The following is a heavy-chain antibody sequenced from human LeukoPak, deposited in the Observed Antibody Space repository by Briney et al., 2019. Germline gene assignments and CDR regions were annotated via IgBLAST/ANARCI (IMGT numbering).Heavy chain of an antibody. CDR3: ARSVSLIRGIKCDY. CDR2: SSHSGDT. V-gene: IGHV4-34*08. D-gene: IGHD5/OR15-5a*01. Sequence: SETLSLTCAVYGETFSGHFWSWIRQAPGKGLEWIGESSHSGDTKYNPSLKSRVTVAVVTSKNQFSLHLTSVTAADTALYYCARSVSLIRGIKCDYWSQGSLITVSS. CDR1: GETFSGHF. J-gene: IGHJ4*02.